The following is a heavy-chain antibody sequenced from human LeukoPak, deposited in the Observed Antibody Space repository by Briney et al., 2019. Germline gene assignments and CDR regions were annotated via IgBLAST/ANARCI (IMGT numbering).Heavy chain of an antibody. D-gene: IGHD3-10*01. CDR1: GFTFSTYA. J-gene: IGHJ4*02. V-gene: IGHV3-23*01. CDR3: AKVMTRTMVRGVPPSDY. CDR2: ISGCGGST. Sequence: PGGALRHSFASSGFTFSTYAITWVRQAPARGVDWVSTISGCGGSTYYADSVKGRFTISRDNSKNTLYLQMSSLRAEDTAVYYCAKVMTRTMVRGVPPSDYWGQGTLVTVSS.